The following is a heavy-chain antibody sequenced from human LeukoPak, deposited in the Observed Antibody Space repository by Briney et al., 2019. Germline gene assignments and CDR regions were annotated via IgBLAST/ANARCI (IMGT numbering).Heavy chain of an antibody. CDR3: ARATGYSSGWYDYYYYMDV. Sequence: LTGGSLRLSCAASGFTFSSYWMHWVRQAPGKGLVWVSRINSDGSSTSYADSVKGRFTISRDNAKNTLYLQMNSLRAEDTAAYYCARATGYSSGWYDYYYYMDVWGKGTTVTVSS. V-gene: IGHV3-74*01. CDR1: GFTFSSYW. J-gene: IGHJ6*03. CDR2: INSDGSST. D-gene: IGHD6-19*01.